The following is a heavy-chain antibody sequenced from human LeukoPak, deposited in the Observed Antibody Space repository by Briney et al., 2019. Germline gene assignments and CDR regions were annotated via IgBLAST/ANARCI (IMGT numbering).Heavy chain of an antibody. CDR1: GYTFTGYY. Sequence: ASVKVSCKASGYTFTGYYMHWVRQAPGQGLEWMGWINPNSGGTNYAQKFQGRVTMTRDTSISTAYMELSRLRSDDTAVYYCARSLGSYGSEDYWGQGILVTVSS. CDR3: ARSLGSYGSEDY. V-gene: IGHV1-2*02. J-gene: IGHJ4*02. D-gene: IGHD3-10*01. CDR2: INPNSGGT.